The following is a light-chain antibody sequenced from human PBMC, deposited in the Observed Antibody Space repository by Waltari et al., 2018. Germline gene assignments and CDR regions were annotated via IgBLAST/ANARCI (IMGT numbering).Light chain of an antibody. CDR1: QTISNW. Sequence: DIQLTQSPSTLSASVGDRVTITCRTSQTISNWLAWYQQKSGKAPNLLIYQASSLKSGVPSKFSGSGSGTEFTLTIRSLQPEDCATYYCQKYNNYPYTFGQGTKLEIK. CDR2: QAS. V-gene: IGKV1-5*03. CDR3: QKYNNYPYT. J-gene: IGKJ2*01.